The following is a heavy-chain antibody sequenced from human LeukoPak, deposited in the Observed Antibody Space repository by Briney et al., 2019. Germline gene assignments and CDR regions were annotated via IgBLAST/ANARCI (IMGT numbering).Heavy chain of an antibody. D-gene: IGHD2-15*01. CDR1: GFSFNTYS. V-gene: IGHV3-21*01. CDR2: ISRTSETI. J-gene: IGHJ5*02. Sequence: GGSLRLSCAASGFSFNTYSMTWVRQAPGKGLEWVSIISRTSETIFYADSGKGRFTISRDNAKNSLYLQMNGLRVEDTAAYSLAGGATEITRWWEPWGQGPLVTVS. CDR3: AGGATEITRWWEP.